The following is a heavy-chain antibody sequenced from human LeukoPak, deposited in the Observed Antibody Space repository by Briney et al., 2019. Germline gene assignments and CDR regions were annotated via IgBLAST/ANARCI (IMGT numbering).Heavy chain of an antibody. Sequence: SETLSLTCTVSGGSISSYYWSWIRQPPGKGLEWIGYIYYSGSTNYNPSLKSRVTISVDTSKNQFSLKLSSVTAADTAVYYCARGCYGSGSPYYFDYWGQGTLVTVSS. CDR3: ARGCYGSGSPYYFDY. D-gene: IGHD3-10*01. V-gene: IGHV4-59*08. CDR1: GGSISSYY. CDR2: IYYSGST. J-gene: IGHJ4*02.